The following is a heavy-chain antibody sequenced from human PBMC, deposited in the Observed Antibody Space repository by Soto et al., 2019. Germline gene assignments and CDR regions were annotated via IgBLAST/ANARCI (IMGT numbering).Heavy chain of an antibody. J-gene: IGHJ6*02. CDR2: IYPSVGSR. CDR3: TKDSITMVVVFPPEPGMDV. Sequence: ASVKVSCKASGYTFTSYYMHCVLQAPGQGLEWMGMIYPSVGSRSDEKKYQGRVTMTRTTSKSTANMELSSLRSENTAVYTSTKDSITMVVVFPPEPGMDVWGQRTTVTISS. V-gene: IGHV1-46*01. D-gene: IGHD3-22*01. CDR1: GYTFTSYY.